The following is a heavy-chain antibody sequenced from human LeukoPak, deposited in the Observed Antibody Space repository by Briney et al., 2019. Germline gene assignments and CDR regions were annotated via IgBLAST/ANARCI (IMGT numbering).Heavy chain of an antibody. J-gene: IGHJ5*02. CDR1: GSSMSDYY. D-gene: IGHD3-16*01. V-gene: IGHV4-4*07. Sequence: SESLSLTCTVSGSSMSDYYWSFIRQPAGKGLEWIGRIHPSGTTYFNPSLKSRVTLSVDTSQSQFSLRLTSMTAADTAVYFCARGDYYDGGGRNWFDPWGQGILVAVSS. CDR3: ARGDYYDGGGRNWFDP. CDR2: IHPSGTT.